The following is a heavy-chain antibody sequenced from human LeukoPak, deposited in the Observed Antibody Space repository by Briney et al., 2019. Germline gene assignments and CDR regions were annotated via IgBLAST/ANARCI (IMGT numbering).Heavy chain of an antibody. Sequence: GRSLRLSCAASGFTFSSYGMHWVGQAPGKGLEWLAVIWYDGSNKYYADSVKGRFTISRDNSKNTLYLQMNSLRAEDTAVYYCARSIAAARTYYFDYWGQGTLVTVSS. CDR2: IWYDGSNK. V-gene: IGHV3-33*01. CDR1: GFTFSSYG. CDR3: ARSIAAARTYYFDY. J-gene: IGHJ4*02. D-gene: IGHD6-13*01.